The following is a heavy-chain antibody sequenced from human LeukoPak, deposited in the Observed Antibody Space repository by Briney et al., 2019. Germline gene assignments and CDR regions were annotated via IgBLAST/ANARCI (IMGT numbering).Heavy chain of an antibody. J-gene: IGHJ4*02. CDR1: GYTFTSYG. CDR3: ARDHYYDSSGSFDY. CDR2: ISAYNGNT. Sequence: ASVKLSCKASGYTFTSYGISWVRQAPGQGLEWMGWISAYNGNTNYAQKLQGRVTMTTDTSTSTAYMELRSLKSDDTAVYYCARDHYYDSSGSFDYWGQGTLVTVSS. V-gene: IGHV1-18*01. D-gene: IGHD3-22*01.